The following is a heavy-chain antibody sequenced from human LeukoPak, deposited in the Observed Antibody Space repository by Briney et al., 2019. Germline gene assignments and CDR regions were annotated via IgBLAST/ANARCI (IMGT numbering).Heavy chain of an antibody. CDR1: GYTFTGYY. V-gene: IGHV1-2*02. J-gene: IGHJ5*02. D-gene: IGHD5-12*01. CDR3: ARRIVAGHNWFDP. CDR2: INPNSGGT. Sequence: ASVRVSCKASGYTFTGYYMHWVRQAPGQGLEWMGWINPNSGGTNYAQKFQGRVTMTRDTSISTAYMELSSLRSEDTAVYYCARRIVAGHNWFDPWGQGTLVTVSS.